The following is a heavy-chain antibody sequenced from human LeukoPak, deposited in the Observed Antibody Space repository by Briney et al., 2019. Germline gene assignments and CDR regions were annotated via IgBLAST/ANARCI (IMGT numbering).Heavy chain of an antibody. V-gene: IGHV5-51*01. CDR1: GYTFTSYW. CDR2: IYPGDSDT. CDR3: ARPDYDSNGYYYSDY. D-gene: IGHD3-22*01. Sequence: KHGESLKISCKGSGYTFTSYWIVWVRQMPGKGLEWMGIIYPGDSDTKDSPSFQGQVTISADKSISTAYLQWSSLKASDTAMYYCARPDYDSNGYYYSDYWGQGTLVTVSS. J-gene: IGHJ4*02.